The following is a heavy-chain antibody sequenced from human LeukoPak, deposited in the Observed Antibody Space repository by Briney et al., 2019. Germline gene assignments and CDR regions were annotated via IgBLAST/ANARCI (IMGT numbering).Heavy chain of an antibody. CDR2: INSDGSST. CDR3: ARASTVTTCLWD. D-gene: IGHD4-17*01. CDR1: GFTFSSYW. V-gene: IGHV3-74*01. J-gene: IGHJ4*02. Sequence: GGSLRLSCAASGFTFSSYWMYWVRQAPGKGLVWVSRINSDGSSTSYADPVKGRFTISRDNAKNTLSLQINSLRAEDTAVYYCARASTVTTCLWDWGQGTLVTVSS.